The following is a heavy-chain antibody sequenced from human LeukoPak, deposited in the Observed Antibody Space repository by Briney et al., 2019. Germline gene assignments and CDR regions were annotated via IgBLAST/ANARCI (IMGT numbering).Heavy chain of an antibody. Sequence: GESLKISCKGVVYSFSTYWLGWVRQTPGKGLEWMGIIYPGDSDTRYSPSFQGQVTISVDKSISTAYLQWRSLKASDSAIYYCARRGDAYGLAYWGQGTLVTVSS. CDR3: ARRGDAYGLAY. J-gene: IGHJ4*01. CDR1: VYSFSTYW. V-gene: IGHV5-51*01. D-gene: IGHD5-24*01. CDR2: IYPGDSDT.